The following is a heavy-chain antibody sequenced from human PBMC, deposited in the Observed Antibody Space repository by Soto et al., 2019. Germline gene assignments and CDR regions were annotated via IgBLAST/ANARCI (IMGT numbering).Heavy chain of an antibody. V-gene: IGHV4-30-2*01. J-gene: IGHJ4*02. Sequence: SETLSLTCTVSGASITYGGYSWSWIRQTPGKGLEWIGYINHLETTFYNPSLESRLTLSIDRAKNQFSLNLHSMSAADRAVYFCARGGGSDSFDYWGQGILVTVSS. D-gene: IGHD1-26*01. CDR2: INHLETT. CDR1: GASITYGGYS. CDR3: ARGGGSDSFDY.